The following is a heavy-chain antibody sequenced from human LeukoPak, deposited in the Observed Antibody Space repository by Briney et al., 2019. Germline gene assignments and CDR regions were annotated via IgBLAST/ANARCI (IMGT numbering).Heavy chain of an antibody. D-gene: IGHD3-9*01. CDR3: ARRRYDILTGAILDY. Sequence: SETLSLTCTVSGGSISSYYWSWIRQPPGKGLEWIGHIYYSGSTNYNPSLKSRVTISVDTSKNQFSLKLSSVTAADTAVYYCARRRYDILTGAILDYWGQGTLVTVSS. CDR1: GGSISSYY. V-gene: IGHV4-59*08. CDR2: IYYSGST. J-gene: IGHJ4*02.